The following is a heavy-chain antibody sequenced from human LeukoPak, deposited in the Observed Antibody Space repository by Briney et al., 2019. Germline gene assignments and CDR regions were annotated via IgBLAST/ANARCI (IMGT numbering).Heavy chain of an antibody. J-gene: IGHJ4*02. D-gene: IGHD1-14*01. Sequence: GESLKISCKGSGYSFTSYWIGWVRQMPGKGLEWMGIIYPGDSDIRYSPSFQGQVTISADKSISTAYLQWSSLRASDTAMYYCARPLRTASPSLFSYWGQGTLVTVSS. CDR1: GYSFTSYW. V-gene: IGHV5-51*01. CDR2: IYPGDSDI. CDR3: ARPLRTASPSLFSY.